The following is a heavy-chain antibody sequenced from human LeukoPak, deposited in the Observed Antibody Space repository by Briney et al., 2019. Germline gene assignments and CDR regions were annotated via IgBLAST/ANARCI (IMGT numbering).Heavy chain of an antibody. Sequence: GGSLRLSCAASGFSFSGYGMHWVRQAPGKGLEWVAFIRYDGSDKYYADFVKGRFTISRDNSENTLYLQMNSLRPEDTAVYYCAKSIAVAGLAGGRTFDYWGQGTLVTVSS. J-gene: IGHJ4*02. CDR1: GFSFSGYG. V-gene: IGHV3-30*02. CDR2: IRYDGSDK. CDR3: AKSIAVAGLAGGRTFDY. D-gene: IGHD6-19*01.